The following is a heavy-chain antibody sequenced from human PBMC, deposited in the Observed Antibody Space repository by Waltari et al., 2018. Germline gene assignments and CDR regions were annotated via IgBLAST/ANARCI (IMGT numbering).Heavy chain of an antibody. CDR2: INSDRSSI. J-gene: IGHJ2*01. V-gene: IGHV3-74*01. D-gene: IGHD4-17*01. CDR1: EFTVSLSW. Sequence: EVQLVESGGGLVQPGGSLRLSCEASEFTVSLSWRHWVGQVPGRGREWVSRINSDRSSISYPDSVKGRFTISKDNARNTVYLQMNSLRAEDTAIYYCARGARRTSQTTGWWYFDLWVRGTLLTVSS. CDR3: ARGARRTSQTTGWWYFDL.